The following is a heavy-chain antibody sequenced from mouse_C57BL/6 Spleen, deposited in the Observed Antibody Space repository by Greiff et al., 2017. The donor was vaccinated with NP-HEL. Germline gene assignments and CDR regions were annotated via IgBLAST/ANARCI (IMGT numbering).Heavy chain of an antibody. Sequence: EVMLVESEGGLVQPGSSMKLSCTASGFTFSDYYMAWVRQVPEKGLEWVANINYDGSSTYYLDSLKSRFIISRDNAKNILYLQMSSLKSEDTATYYCARGLYYYGSSYGAMDYWGQGTSVTVSS. V-gene: IGHV5-16*01. J-gene: IGHJ4*01. D-gene: IGHD1-1*01. CDR1: GFTFSDYY. CDR2: INYDGSST. CDR3: ARGLYYYGSSYGAMDY.